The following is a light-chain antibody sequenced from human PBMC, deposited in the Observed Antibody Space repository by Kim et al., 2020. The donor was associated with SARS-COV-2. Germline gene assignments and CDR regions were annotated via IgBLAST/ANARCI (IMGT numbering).Light chain of an antibody. Sequence: SVGDSVTVTCRASQSVTSHLNWYQQKPGNAPKLLIYTASNLHSGIPSRFSGSGSGTDFILTINSVQPDDVATYYCQQSHRIPITFGPGTKLEI. CDR1: QSVTSH. V-gene: IGKV1-39*01. J-gene: IGKJ2*01. CDR2: TAS. CDR3: QQSHRIPIT.